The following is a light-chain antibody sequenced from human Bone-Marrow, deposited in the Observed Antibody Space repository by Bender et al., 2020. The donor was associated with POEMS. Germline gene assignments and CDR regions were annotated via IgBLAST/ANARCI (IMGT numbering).Light chain of an antibody. CDR1: SSDVGGYNS. CDR3: SSITTISTFV. Sequence: QSALTQPASVSGSPGQSITISCTATSSDVGGYNSVSWYQHHPGEAPKLMIYGVSNRPSGISSRFSGSKSGNTASLTISGLQAEDEADYFCSSITTISTFVFGTGTKVTVL. V-gene: IGLV2-14*03. J-gene: IGLJ1*01. CDR2: GVS.